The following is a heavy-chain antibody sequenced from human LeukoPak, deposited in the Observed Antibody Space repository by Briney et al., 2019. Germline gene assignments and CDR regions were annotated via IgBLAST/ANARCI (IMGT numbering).Heavy chain of an antibody. CDR1: GFTFSLYA. Sequence: GGSLRLSCAASGFTFSLYAMNWVRQAPGKGLEWVSYINSGSSDKHYTESVRGRFTISRDNAKKTLYLQMDSLRAEDTAVYFCARDTYEPGLIDFWGQGTLVSVSS. D-gene: IGHD3-3*01. CDR2: INSGSSDK. J-gene: IGHJ4*02. V-gene: IGHV3-21*05. CDR3: ARDTYEPGLIDF.